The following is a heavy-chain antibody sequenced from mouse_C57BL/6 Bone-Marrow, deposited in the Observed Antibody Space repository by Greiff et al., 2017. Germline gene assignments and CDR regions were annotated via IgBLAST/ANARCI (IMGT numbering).Heavy chain of an antibody. CDR1: GYTFTSYG. CDR3: ASRVFYYYGSSLYAMDY. CDR2: IYPRSGNT. Sequence: QVQLKQSGAELARPGASVKLSCKASGYTFTSYGISWVKQRTGQGLEWIGEIYPRSGNTYYNEKFKGKATLTADKSSSTAYMELRSLTSEDSTVYICASRVFYYYGSSLYAMDYWGQGTSVTVSS. D-gene: IGHD1-1*01. J-gene: IGHJ4*01. V-gene: IGHV1-81*01.